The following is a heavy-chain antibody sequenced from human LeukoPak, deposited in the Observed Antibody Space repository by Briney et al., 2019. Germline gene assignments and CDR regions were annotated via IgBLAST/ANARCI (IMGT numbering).Heavy chain of an antibody. CDR2: INGAGDNT. CDR3: AKVSVCYGCYLDY. D-gene: IGHD3-16*01. J-gene: IGHJ4*02. V-gene: IGHV3-23*01. Sequence: PGGSLRLSCAPSGYTFSSHGLTWVRQAPGKGLEWISTINGAGDNTFYAETVKGRFTISRDNSKNTLYLQMHNLRAEDTAIYYCAKVSVCYGCYLDYWGQGTLVTVS. CDR1: GYTFSSHG.